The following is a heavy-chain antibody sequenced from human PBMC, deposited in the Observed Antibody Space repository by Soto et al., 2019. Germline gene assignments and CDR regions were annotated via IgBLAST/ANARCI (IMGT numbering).Heavy chain of an antibody. CDR3: AKDYDFWSGPPGRLDY. V-gene: IGHV3-30*18. Sequence: GGSLRLSCAASGFTFSSYGMHWVRQAPGKGLEWVAVISYDGSNKYYADSVKGRFTISRDNSKNTLCLQMNSLRAEDTAVYYCAKDYDFWSGPPGRLDYWGQGTLVTVSS. CDR1: GFTFSSYG. D-gene: IGHD3-3*01. CDR2: ISYDGSNK. J-gene: IGHJ4*02.